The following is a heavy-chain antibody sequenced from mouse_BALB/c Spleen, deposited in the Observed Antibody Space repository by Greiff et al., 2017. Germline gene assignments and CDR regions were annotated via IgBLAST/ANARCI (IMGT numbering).Heavy chain of an antibody. J-gene: IGHJ4*01. Sequence: VQLQQSGAELAKPGASVKMSCKASGYTFTSYWMHWVKQRPGQGLEWIGYFNPSTGYTEYNQKFKDKATLTADKSSSTAYMQLSSLTSEDSAVYYCARENYGKGFSMDYWGQGTSVTVSS. CDR3: ARENYGKGFSMDY. CDR1: GYTFTSYW. V-gene: IGHV1-7*01. D-gene: IGHD2-1*01. CDR2: FNPSTGYT.